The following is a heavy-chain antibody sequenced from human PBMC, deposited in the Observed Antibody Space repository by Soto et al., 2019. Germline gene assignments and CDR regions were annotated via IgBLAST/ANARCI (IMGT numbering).Heavy chain of an antibody. CDR3: TRAVAGTFSPYYFDC. CDR1: EFTFGDYT. V-gene: IGHV3-49*03. Sequence: GGSLRLSCTTSEFTFGDYTMSWFRQAPGKGLEWVGFIRNKTYGGTTEYAASVKGRFTISGDDSKNIAYLQLNSLKTEDTAVYYCTRAVAGTFSPYYFDCWGQGALVTVSS. CDR2: IRNKTYGGTT. J-gene: IGHJ4*02. D-gene: IGHD6-19*01.